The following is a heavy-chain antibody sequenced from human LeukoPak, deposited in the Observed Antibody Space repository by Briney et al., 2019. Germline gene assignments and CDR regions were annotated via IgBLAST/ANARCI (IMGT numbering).Heavy chain of an antibody. J-gene: IGHJ4*02. CDR1: GGSISSSSYD. V-gene: IGHV4-39*01. D-gene: IGHD5-18*01. CDR3: ARRGGGYSYGLFDY. CDR2: IYYSGST. Sequence: TSETLSLTCTVSGGSISSSSYDWGWIRQPPGKGLEWIGSIYYSGSTYYNPSLKSRVTISVDTSKNQFSLKLSSVTAADTAVYYCARRGGGYSYGLFDYWGQGTLVTVSS.